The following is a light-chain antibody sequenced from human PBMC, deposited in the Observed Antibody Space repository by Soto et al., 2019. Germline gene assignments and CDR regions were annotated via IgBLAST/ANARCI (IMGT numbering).Light chain of an antibody. J-gene: IGLJ3*02. CDR3: SSYTSSSTRVM. V-gene: IGLV2-14*01. CDR2: DVN. CDR1: SSDVGGYNF. Sequence: QSALTQPASVSGSPGQSITISCTGTSSDVGGYNFVSWYQQFPGKAPKLMIYDVNNRPSGVSNRFSGSKSGNTASLTISGLQAEDEADYYCSSYTSSSTRVMFGGGTKLTVL.